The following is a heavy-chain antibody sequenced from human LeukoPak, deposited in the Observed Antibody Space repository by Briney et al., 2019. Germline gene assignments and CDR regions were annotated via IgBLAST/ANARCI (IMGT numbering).Heavy chain of an antibody. D-gene: IGHD3-22*01. CDR2: ISGSGGST. Sequence: GGSLRLSCAASGFTFNGYVMNWVRQAPGKGLEWVSFISGSGGSTDYADSVKGRFTIPRDNSKNTLYLQMNSLRAEDTALYYCAFQNTGHYFPFDYWGQGALVTVSS. CDR1: GFTFNGYV. V-gene: IGHV3-23*01. CDR3: AFQNTGHYFPFDY. J-gene: IGHJ4*02.